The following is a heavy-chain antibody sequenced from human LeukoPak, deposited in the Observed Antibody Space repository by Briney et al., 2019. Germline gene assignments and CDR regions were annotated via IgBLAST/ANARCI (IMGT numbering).Heavy chain of an antibody. CDR2: INHSGST. CDR3: ARGPYCSSTSCPETNFDY. V-gene: IGHV4-34*01. J-gene: IGHJ4*02. Sequence: SETLSLTCAVYGGSFSGYYWSWIRQPPGKGLEWIGEINHSGSTNYNPSLKSRVTISVDTSKNQFSLKLSSVTAADTAVYYCARGPYCSSTSCPETNFDYWGQGTLVTVSS. D-gene: IGHD2-2*01. CDR1: GGSFSGYY.